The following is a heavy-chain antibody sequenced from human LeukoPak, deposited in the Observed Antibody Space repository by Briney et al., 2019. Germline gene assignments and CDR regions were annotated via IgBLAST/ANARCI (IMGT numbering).Heavy chain of an antibody. CDR2: IIPILGIA. Sequence: GSSVKVSCKASGGTFSSYTISWVRQAPGQGLEWMGRIIPILGIANYAQKFQGRVTITAGKSTSTAYMELSSLRSEDTAVYYCASLVSGSLLDYWGQGTLVTVSS. CDR3: ASLVSGSLLDY. D-gene: IGHD1-26*01. CDR1: GGTFSSYT. J-gene: IGHJ4*02. V-gene: IGHV1-69*02.